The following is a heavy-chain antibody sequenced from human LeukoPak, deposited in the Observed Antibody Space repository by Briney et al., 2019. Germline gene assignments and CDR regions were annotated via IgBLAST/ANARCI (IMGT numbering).Heavy chain of an antibody. D-gene: IGHD4-11*01. V-gene: IGHV4-39*07. CDR1: GGSISSSSYY. Sequence: SETLSLTCTVSGGSISSSSYYWGWIRQPPGKGLEWIGSIYYSGSTYYNPSLKSRVTISVDTSKNQFSLKLSSVTAADTAVYYCARAEPGRGMTTFSWFDYWGQGTLVTVSS. J-gene: IGHJ4*02. CDR2: IYYSGST. CDR3: ARAEPGRGMTTFSWFDY.